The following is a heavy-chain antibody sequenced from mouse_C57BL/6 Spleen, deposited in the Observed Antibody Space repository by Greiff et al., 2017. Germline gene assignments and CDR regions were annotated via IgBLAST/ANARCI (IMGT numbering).Heavy chain of an antibody. CDR1: GYTFTSYW. Sequence: VQLQQPGAELVMPGASVKLSCKASGYTFTSYWMHWVKQRPGQGLEWIGEIDPSDSYTNYNQKFKGKSTLTVDKSSSTAYMQLSSLTSEDSAVYYGARGRLHDLYYAMDYWGQGTSVTVSS. J-gene: IGHJ4*01. D-gene: IGHD2-2*01. V-gene: IGHV1-69*01. CDR3: ARGRLHDLYYAMDY. CDR2: IDPSDSYT.